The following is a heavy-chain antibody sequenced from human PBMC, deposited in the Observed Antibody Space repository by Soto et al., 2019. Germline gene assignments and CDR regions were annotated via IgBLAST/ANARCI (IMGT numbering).Heavy chain of an antibody. Sequence: EVQLLESGGGLVQPGGSLRLSCAPSGFTFSSYAMSWVRQAPGKGLEWVSAISGSGGSTYYADSVKGRFTISRDNSKNTLYLQMNSLRAEDTAVYYCAKETLTTLAPSEYYFDYWGQGTLVTVSS. V-gene: IGHV3-23*01. J-gene: IGHJ4*02. CDR1: GFTFSSYA. D-gene: IGHD4-17*01. CDR2: ISGSGGST. CDR3: AKETLTTLAPSEYYFDY.